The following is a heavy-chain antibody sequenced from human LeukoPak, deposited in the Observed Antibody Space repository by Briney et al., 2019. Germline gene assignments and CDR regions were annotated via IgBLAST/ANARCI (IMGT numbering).Heavy chain of an antibody. CDR2: ISGSGGST. CDR3: AKDHSSSWYLPPGAFDI. V-gene: IGHV3-23*01. D-gene: IGHD6-13*01. CDR1: GFTFSSYA. J-gene: IGHJ3*02. Sequence: PGGSLRLSCAASGFTFSSYAMSWVRQAPGKGLEWVSAISGSGGSTYYADSVKGRFTISRDNSKNTLYLQMNSLRAEDTAVYYCAKDHSSSWYLPPGAFDIWGQGTMVTVFS.